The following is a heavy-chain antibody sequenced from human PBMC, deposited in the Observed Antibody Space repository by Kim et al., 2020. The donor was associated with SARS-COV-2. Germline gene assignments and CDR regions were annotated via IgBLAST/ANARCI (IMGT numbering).Heavy chain of an antibody. J-gene: IGHJ3*02. Sequence: ASVKVSCKASGYTFTSYGISWVRQAPGQGLEWMGWISAYNGNTNYAQKLQGRVTMTTDTSTSTAYMELRSLRSDDTAVYYCVRDLVHFDGGGAFDIWGQGTMVTVSS. V-gene: IGHV1-18*01. D-gene: IGHD3-9*01. CDR3: VRDLVHFDGGGAFDI. CDR2: ISAYNGNT. CDR1: GYTFTSYG.